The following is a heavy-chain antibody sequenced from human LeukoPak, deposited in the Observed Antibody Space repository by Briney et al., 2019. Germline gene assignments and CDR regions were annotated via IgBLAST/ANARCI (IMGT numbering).Heavy chain of an antibody. CDR2: IYYTGTT. J-gene: IGHJ5*02. V-gene: IGHV4-59*01. Sequence: SETLSLTCTVSGGSISSYYWSWIRQPPGKRLECIGYIYYTGTTNYNPSLKSRVTISVDTSKYQFSLRLSSVTAADTAVYYCARGSSGYYIPWFDPWGQGTLVTVSS. CDR1: GGSISSYY. CDR3: ARGSSGYYIPWFDP. D-gene: IGHD3-3*01.